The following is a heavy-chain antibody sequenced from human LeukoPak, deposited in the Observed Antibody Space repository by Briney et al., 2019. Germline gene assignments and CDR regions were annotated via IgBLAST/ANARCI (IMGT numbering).Heavy chain of an antibody. V-gene: IGHV7-4-1*02. J-gene: IGHJ4*02. CDR2: INTNTGNP. Sequence: ASVKVSCTASGYTFTNYAMNWVRQAPGQGLEWMGWINTNTGNPTYAQGFTGRFVFSLDTSVSTAYLEISSLKAEDTAVYYCARSLVRGVISPFDYWGQGTLVTVSS. CDR3: ARSLVRGVISPFDY. D-gene: IGHD3-10*01. CDR1: GYTFTNYA.